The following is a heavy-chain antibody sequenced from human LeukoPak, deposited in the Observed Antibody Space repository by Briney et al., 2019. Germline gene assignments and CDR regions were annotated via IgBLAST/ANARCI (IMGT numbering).Heavy chain of an antibody. CDR2: IWYDGSNK. J-gene: IGHJ4*02. CDR1: GFTFSSYW. CDR3: ARDRDYYDSSGNLDY. D-gene: IGHD3-22*01. Sequence: GGSLRLSCAASGFTFSSYWITWVRQAPDKGLEWVAVIWYDGSNKYYADSVKGRFTISRDNSKNTLYLQMNSLRAEDTAVYYCARDRDYYDSSGNLDYWGQGTLVTVSS. V-gene: IGHV3-33*08.